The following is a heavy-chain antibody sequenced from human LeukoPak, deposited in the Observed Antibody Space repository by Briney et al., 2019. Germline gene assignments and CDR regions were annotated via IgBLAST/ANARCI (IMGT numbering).Heavy chain of an antibody. D-gene: IGHD6-19*01. Sequence: GGSLRLSCAASRFTFSNYNMHWVRQAPGKGPEWISYITGSSSTIYYADSVKGRFTISRDNAKSSLYLQMSSLRAEGTAVYYCAREPTYTNSWYTSCDYWGQGTLVTVSS. J-gene: IGHJ4*02. CDR1: RFTFSNYN. V-gene: IGHV3-48*01. CDR3: AREPTYTNSWYTSCDY. CDR2: ITGSSSTI.